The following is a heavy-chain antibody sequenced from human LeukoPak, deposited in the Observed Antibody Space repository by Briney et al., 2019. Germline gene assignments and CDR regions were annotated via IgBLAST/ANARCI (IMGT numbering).Heavy chain of an antibody. CDR2: ISSSSSYV. CDR3: ARRRGYDSYYFDY. J-gene: IGHJ4*02. CDR1: GFTFSSYS. D-gene: IGHD3-3*01. Sequence: GGSLRLSCAASGFTFSSYSMNWVRQAPGKGLEWVSSISSSSSYVYYADSVKGRFTISRDNAKNSLYLQMNSLRAEDTAVYYCARRRGYDSYYFDYWGQGTLVTVSS. V-gene: IGHV3-21*01.